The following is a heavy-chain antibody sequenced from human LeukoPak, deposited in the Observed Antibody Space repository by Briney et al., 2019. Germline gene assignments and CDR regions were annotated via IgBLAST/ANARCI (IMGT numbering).Heavy chain of an antibody. Sequence: ASVKVSCKASGYTFTGYYMHRVRQAPGQGLEWMGRINPNSGGTNYAQKFQGRVTMTRDTSISTAYMELSRLRSDDTAVYYCARDPEWELTGADYWGQGTLVTVSS. J-gene: IGHJ4*02. D-gene: IGHD1-26*01. V-gene: IGHV1-2*06. CDR1: GYTFTGYY. CDR2: INPNSGGT. CDR3: ARDPEWELTGADY.